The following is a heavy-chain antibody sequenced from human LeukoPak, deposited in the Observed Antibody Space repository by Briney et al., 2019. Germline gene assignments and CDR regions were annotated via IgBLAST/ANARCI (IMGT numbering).Heavy chain of an antibody. CDR3: ARAWDLYYFDY. CDR2: IYYSGST. J-gene: IGHJ4*02. CDR1: GGSISSYY. V-gene: IGHV4-59*01. Sequence: SETLSLTCTVSGGSISSYYWSWIRQPPGKGLEWIGYIYYSGSTNYNPSLKSRVTISVDTSKNQFSLKLSPVTAADTAVYYCARAWDLYYFDYWGQGTLVTVSS. D-gene: IGHD1-26*01.